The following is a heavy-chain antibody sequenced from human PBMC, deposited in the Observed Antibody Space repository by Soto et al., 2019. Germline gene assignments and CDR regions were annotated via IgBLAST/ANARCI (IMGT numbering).Heavy chain of an antibody. V-gene: IGHV5-51*01. Sequence: PGESLKISCKGPGYSFTSYWIGWVRQMPGKGLEWMGIIYPGDSDTRYSPSFQGQVTISADKSISTAYLQWSSLKASDTAMYYCARQAPAVGSPFDYWGQGTLVTVSS. CDR2: IYPGDSDT. J-gene: IGHJ4*02. CDR3: ARQAPAVGSPFDY. D-gene: IGHD1-26*01. CDR1: GYSFTSYW.